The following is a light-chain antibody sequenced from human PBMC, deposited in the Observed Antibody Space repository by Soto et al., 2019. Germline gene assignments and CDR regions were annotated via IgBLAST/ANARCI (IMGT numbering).Light chain of an antibody. Sequence: EKVMAQPPAPLAVSPGERATPCRRASQSISSNLAWYQQKPGQAPRLLIHDASTRATGIPARFSGSGSGTEFTLTISSLQSEDFAVYHCQQYNSWPLTFGGGTKVDI. CDR2: DAS. V-gene: IGKV3D-15*01. CDR1: QSISSN. CDR3: QQYNSWPLT. J-gene: IGKJ4*01.